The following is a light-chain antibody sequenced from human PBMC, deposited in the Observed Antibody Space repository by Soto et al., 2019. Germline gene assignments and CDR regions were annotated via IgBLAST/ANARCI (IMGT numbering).Light chain of an antibody. J-gene: IGLJ3*02. CDR1: SSNIGAGYD. CDR3: QSYDSRLSSWV. CDR2: ENN. Sequence: QSVLTQPPSVSGAPGQRVTISCTGSSSNIGAGYDVHWYHQLPGTAPKLLIYENNNRPSGVPDRISGSKSGTSASLAITGLQAEDAADYYCQSYDSRLSSWVFGGGTKLTVL. V-gene: IGLV1-40*01.